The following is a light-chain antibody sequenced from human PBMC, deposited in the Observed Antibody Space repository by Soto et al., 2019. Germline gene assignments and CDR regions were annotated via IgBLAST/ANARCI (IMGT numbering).Light chain of an antibody. CDR1: SSDVGGYNY. Sequence: LTQPPSASGSPGQSVTISCTGTSSDVGGYNYVSWYQQHPGKAPKLMIYEVSKRPSGVPDRFSGSKSGNTASLTVSGLQAEDESDYYCSSYGDGNNPYVFGTGTKVTVL. CDR2: EVS. V-gene: IGLV2-8*01. J-gene: IGLJ1*01. CDR3: SSYGDGNNPYV.